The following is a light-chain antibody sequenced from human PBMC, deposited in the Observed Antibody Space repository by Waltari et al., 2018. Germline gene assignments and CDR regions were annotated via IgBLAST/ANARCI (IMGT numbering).Light chain of an antibody. J-gene: IGKJ2*01. CDR1: QSSSSW. CDR2: QAS. Sequence: DIQMTQSPSTLSASVGDRVTITCLTSQSSSSWLARYTQQPGKAPRLLISQASMLEGGVPSRCGGSGSGAEFTLTISSLQPDDFATYYCQEYASYSYTFGQGTKLEIK. CDR3: QEYASYSYT. V-gene: IGKV1-5*03.